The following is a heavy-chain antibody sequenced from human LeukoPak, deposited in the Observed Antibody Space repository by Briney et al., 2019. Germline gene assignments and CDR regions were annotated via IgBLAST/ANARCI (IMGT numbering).Heavy chain of an antibody. CDR3: ATRKTYSSSWSQLYYYYGMDV. CDR2: LDPEDGET. J-gene: IGHJ6*02. D-gene: IGHD6-13*01. Sequence: ASVKVSCKVSGDTLTELSMHWVRQAPGKGLEWMGGLDPEDGETIYAQKFQGRVTMTEDTSTDTAYMELSSLRSEDTAVYYCATRKTYSSSWSQLYYYYGMDVWGQGTTVTVSS. CDR1: GDTLTELS. V-gene: IGHV1-24*01.